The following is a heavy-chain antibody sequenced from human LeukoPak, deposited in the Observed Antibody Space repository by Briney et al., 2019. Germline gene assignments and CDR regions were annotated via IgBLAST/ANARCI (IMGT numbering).Heavy chain of an antibody. CDR2: ISGSGGST. V-gene: IGHV3-23*01. J-gene: IGHJ4*02. Sequence: PGGSLRLSCAASEFIINKYWMSWVRRAPGKGLEWVSAISGSGGSTYYADSVKGRFTISRDNSKNTPYLQMNSLRVDDTATYYCAKGSDSSAWTLFDNWGQGTLLTVSS. D-gene: IGHD6-25*01. CDR1: EFIINKYW. CDR3: AKGSDSSAWTLFDN.